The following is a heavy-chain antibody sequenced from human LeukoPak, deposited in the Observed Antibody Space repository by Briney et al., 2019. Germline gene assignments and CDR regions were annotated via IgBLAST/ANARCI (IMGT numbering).Heavy chain of an antibody. Sequence: ASVTVSCKTSGFTITDDYFHWVPQAPGQGLEWMGWINGKRGDTNYAQKFQDRVTMTRDTSISTFYIQLSSLTADDTAVYYCARDFDWGPDFWGQGTLVTVSS. CDR1: GFTITDDY. CDR3: ARDFDWGPDF. D-gene: IGHD3-9*01. V-gene: IGHV1-2*02. CDR2: INGKRGDT. J-gene: IGHJ4*02.